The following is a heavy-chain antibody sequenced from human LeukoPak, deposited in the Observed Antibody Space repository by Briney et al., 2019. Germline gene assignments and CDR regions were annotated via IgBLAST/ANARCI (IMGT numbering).Heavy chain of an antibody. V-gene: IGHV4-59*08. D-gene: IGHD2-8*01. CDR2: IYYTGMT. J-gene: IGHJ4*02. Sequence: PSETLSLTCTVPDGSISNYFWSWNRQPPGKGLEWIGYIYYTGMTNSNPSLKSRVTISMDTSKNQFSLNLRSVTAADTAIYYCARHGRMVIMSKFSTGIDQWGQGTLVTVSS. CDR1: DGSISNYF. CDR3: ARHGRMVIMSKFSTGIDQ.